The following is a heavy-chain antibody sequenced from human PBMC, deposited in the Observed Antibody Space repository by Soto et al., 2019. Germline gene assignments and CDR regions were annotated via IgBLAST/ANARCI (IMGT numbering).Heavy chain of an antibody. J-gene: IGHJ4*02. CDR2: INAGNGNT. Sequence: ASVKVSCKASGFTSTGYPIHWVRQVPGHRLEWMGWINAGNGNTKYSQRFQGRVTISRDTSASAADMELSSLTSEDTAVYYCARRPGLQWGPLEVWGQGSPVTVPS. V-gene: IGHV1-3*01. D-gene: IGHD4-4*01. CDR1: GFTSTGYP. CDR3: ARRPGLQWGPLEV.